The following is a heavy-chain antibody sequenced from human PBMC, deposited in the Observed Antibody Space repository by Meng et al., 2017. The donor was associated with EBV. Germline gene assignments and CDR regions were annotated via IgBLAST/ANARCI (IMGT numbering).Heavy chain of an antibody. D-gene: IGHD1-1*01. CDR3: ARGVEENGSHYPFDS. V-gene: IGHV7-4-1*02. CDR1: GYTFRNYA. Sequence: QVWLVQLGSEWKRPGASVKVSCKASGYTFRNYAINWMRQVPGQGLEWMGWINTYSGKATFAQGFTGRFVFSLDTPVTTAHLQISGLKTEDSAVYYCARGVEENGSHYPFDSWGQGTLVTVSS. CDR2: INTYSGKA. J-gene: IGHJ4*02.